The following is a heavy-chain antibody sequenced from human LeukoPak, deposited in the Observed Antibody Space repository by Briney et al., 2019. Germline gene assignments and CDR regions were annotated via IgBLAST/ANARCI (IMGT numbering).Heavy chain of an antibody. D-gene: IGHD3-9*01. Sequence: GRSLRLSCAASGFTFSSYAMHWVRQAPGKGLEWVAVISYDGSNKYYADSVKGRFTISRDNSKNTLYLQMNSLRAEDTAVYYCARGYFDWLFCYFDYWGQGTLVTVSS. CDR1: GFTFSSYA. V-gene: IGHV3-30-3*01. CDR3: ARGYFDWLFCYFDY. CDR2: ISYDGSNK. J-gene: IGHJ4*02.